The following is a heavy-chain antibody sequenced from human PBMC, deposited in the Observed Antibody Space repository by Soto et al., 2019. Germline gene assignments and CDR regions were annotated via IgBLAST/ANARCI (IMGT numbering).Heavy chain of an antibody. Sequence: QVQLQQWGAGLLKPSETLSLTCAVYCGSFSSYYWSWIRQPPGKGLEWIGEINHSGSTNYNPSLKSRVTMSVDTSKNQFALKLSAVTAADKAVYYCARRSRFDCWGQGPLVTVSS. V-gene: IGHV4-34*01. CDR2: INHSGST. J-gene: IGHJ4*02. CDR1: CGSFSSYY. CDR3: ARRSRFDC.